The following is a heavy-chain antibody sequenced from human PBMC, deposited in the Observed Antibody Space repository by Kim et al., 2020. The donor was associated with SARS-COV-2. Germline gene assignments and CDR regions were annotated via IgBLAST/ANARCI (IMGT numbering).Heavy chain of an antibody. J-gene: IGHJ4*02. D-gene: IGHD3-10*01. CDR2: GREK. V-gene: IGHV3-7*01. CDR3: YGSGSFDY. Sequence: GREKYYVDSGKGRFTISRDNAKNSLYLQMNSLGAEDTAVYYCYGSGSFDYWGQGTLVTVSS.